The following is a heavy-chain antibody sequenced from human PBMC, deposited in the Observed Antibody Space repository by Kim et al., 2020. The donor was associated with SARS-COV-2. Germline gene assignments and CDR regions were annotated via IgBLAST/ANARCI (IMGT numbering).Heavy chain of an antibody. J-gene: IGHJ4*02. V-gene: IGHV4-34*01. Sequence: SETLSLTCAVYGGSFSGYYWSWIRQPPGKGLEWIGEINHSGSTNYNPSLKSRVTISVDTSKNQFSLKLSSVTAADTAVYYCARGDDYYFDYWGQGTLVTVSS. CDR1: GGSFSGYY. CDR3: ARGDDYYFDY. CDR2: INHSGST. D-gene: IGHD1-1*01.